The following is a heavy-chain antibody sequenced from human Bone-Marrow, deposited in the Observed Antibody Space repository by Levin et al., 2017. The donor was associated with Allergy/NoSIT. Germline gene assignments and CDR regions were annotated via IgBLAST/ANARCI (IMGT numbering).Heavy chain of an antibody. CDR2: ISYDGSNK. J-gene: IGHJ4*02. V-gene: IGHV3-30*18. Sequence: GESLKISCAASGFTFSSYGMHWVRQAPGKGLEWVAVISYDGSNKYYADSVKGRFTISRDNSKNTLYLQMNSLRAEDTAVYYCANPYYWGQGTLVTVSS. CDR3: ANPYY. CDR1: GFTFSSYG.